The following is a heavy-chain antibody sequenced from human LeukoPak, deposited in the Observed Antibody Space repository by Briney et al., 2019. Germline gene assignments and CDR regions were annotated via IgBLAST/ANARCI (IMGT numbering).Heavy chain of an antibody. Sequence: SETLSLTCTVSGDSISSYYWSWIRQPAGKGLEWIGRIYTSGSTNYNPSLKSRVTISVDTSKNQFSLKLSSVTAADTAVYYCARVYGSGSYYNTYWGQGTLVTVSS. J-gene: IGHJ4*02. V-gene: IGHV4-4*07. D-gene: IGHD3-10*01. CDR1: GDSISSYY. CDR3: ARVYGSGSYYNTY. CDR2: IYTSGST.